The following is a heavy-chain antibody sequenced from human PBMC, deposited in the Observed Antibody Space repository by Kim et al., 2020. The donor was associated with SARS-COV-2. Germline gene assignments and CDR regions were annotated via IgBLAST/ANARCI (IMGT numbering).Heavy chain of an antibody. V-gene: IGHV4-61*02. CDR1: GGSISSGSYY. CDR3: ASYGPLAPGYYYDSSGYYHGAFDI. J-gene: IGHJ3*02. D-gene: IGHD3-22*01. Sequence: SETLSLTCTVSGGSISSGSYYWSWIRQPAGKGLEWIGRIYTSGSTNYNPSLKSRVTISVDTSKNQFSLKLSSVTAADTAVYYCASYGPLAPGYYYDSSGYYHGAFDIWGQGTMVTVSS. CDR2: IYTSGST.